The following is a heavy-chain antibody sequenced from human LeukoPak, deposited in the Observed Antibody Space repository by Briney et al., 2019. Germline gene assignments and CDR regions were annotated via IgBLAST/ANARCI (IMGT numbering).Heavy chain of an antibody. CDR2: IIPIFGTA. D-gene: IGHD2-15*01. CDR1: GGTFSSYA. Sequence: SVKVSCKASGGTFSSYAISWVRQAPGQGLEWMGGIIPIFGTANYAQKFQGRVTITADKSTSTAYMELSSLRSDDTAVYYCARGHCSGGSCYSEYGDYWGQGTLVTVSS. J-gene: IGHJ4*02. V-gene: IGHV1-69*06. CDR3: ARGHCSGGSCYSEYGDY.